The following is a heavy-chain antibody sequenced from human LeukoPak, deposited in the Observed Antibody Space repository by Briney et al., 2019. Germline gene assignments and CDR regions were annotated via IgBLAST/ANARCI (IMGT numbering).Heavy chain of an antibody. CDR3: AREVDLGELSAYFDY. J-gene: IGHJ4*02. V-gene: IGHV4-59*01. CDR2: IYYSGST. D-gene: IGHD3-16*02. Sequence: SETLSLTCTVSGGSISSSYWSWIRQPPGKGLEWIGYIYYSGSTNYNPSLKSRVTISVDTSKNQFSLKLSSVTAADTAVYYCAREVDLGELSAYFDYWGQGTLVTVSS. CDR1: GGSISSSY.